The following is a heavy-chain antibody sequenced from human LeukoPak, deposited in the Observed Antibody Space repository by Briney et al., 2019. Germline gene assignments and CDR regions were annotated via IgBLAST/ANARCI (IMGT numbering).Heavy chain of an antibody. V-gene: IGHV1-24*01. D-gene: IGHD2-15*01. Sequence: ASVKVSCKVSGYTLTELSMHWVRQAPGKGLEWMGGFDPEDGETIYAQKFQGRVTMTEDTSTDTAYMELSSLRSEDTAVYYCATAPIVVVVAATRFDYWGRGTLVTVSS. CDR3: ATAPIVVVVAATRFDY. J-gene: IGHJ4*02. CDR2: FDPEDGET. CDR1: GYTLTELS.